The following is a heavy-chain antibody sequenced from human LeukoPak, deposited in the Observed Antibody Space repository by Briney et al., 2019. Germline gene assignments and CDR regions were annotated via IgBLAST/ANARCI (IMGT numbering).Heavy chain of an antibody. V-gene: IGHV3-74*01. CDR3: ARVAGGKFHLDY. CDR1: GFTFSSYW. J-gene: IGHJ4*02. Sequence: PGGSLRLSCAASGFTFSSYWMHWVRQVPGKGLVWLSRISSDGSSTDYADSVKGRFTISRDNTKNTLYLQMNSLTVEDTAVYFCARVAGGKFHLDYWGQGTQVTVSS. CDR2: ISSDGSST. D-gene: IGHD6-13*01.